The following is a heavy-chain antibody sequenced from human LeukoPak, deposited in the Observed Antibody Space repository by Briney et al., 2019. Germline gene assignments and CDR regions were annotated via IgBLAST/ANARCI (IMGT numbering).Heavy chain of an antibody. CDR2: IWYDGSNK. J-gene: IGHJ6*02. D-gene: IGHD6-19*01. Sequence: GGSLRLSCAASGFTFSSYGMHWVRQAPGKGLEWVAVIWYDGSNKYYAVSVKGRFIISRDNSKNTLYLQMNSLRAEDTAVYYCARDLRQWNYYYYGMDVWGQGTTVTVSS. V-gene: IGHV3-33*01. CDR3: ARDLRQWNYYYYGMDV. CDR1: GFTFSSYG.